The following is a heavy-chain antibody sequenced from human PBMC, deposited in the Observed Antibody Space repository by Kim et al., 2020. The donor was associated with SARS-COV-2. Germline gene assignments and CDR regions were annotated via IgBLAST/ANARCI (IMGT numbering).Heavy chain of an antibody. Sequence: TNYNPSLKSRVTISVDTSKNQFSLKLSSVTAADTAVYYCARGGCYGEFDYWGQGTLVTVSS. CDR3: ARGGCYGEFDY. V-gene: IGHV4-59*09. J-gene: IGHJ4*02. CDR2: T. D-gene: IGHD1-26*01.